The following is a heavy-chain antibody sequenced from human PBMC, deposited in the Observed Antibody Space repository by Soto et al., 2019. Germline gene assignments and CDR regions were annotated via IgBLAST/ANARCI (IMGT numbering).Heavy chain of an antibody. CDR1: GFIVSDTY. Sequence: GGSLRLSCAASGFIVSDTYMTWVRQAPGKGLEWVSVISRNGTTYYEDSVKGRFSVSRDTSENTLFLQMNSLRAEDTAVYYCARVLVRHYVLLSTDYYYYGLDVCAQGTSVPVSS. D-gene: IGHD3-9*01. J-gene: IGHJ6*02. CDR3: ARVLVRHYVLLSTDYYYYGLDV. V-gene: IGHV3-66*01. CDR2: ISRNGTT.